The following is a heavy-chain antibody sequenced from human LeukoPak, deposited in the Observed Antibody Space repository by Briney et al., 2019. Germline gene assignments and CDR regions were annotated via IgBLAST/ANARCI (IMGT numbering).Heavy chain of an antibody. CDR1: GFTFSSYG. Sequence: PGGSLRLSCAASGFTFSSYGMHWVRQAPGKGLEWVAVISYDGSNKYYADSVKGRFTISRDNSKNTLYLQMNSLRAEDTAVYYCATVGYYDSSGPRRRPYYYYGMDVWGQGTTVTVSS. CDR3: ATVGYYDSSGPRRRPYYYYGMDV. V-gene: IGHV3-30*03. J-gene: IGHJ6*02. D-gene: IGHD3-22*01. CDR2: ISYDGSNK.